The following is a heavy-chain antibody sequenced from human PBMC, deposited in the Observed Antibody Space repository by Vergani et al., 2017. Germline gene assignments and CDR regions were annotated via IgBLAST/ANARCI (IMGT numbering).Heavy chain of an antibody. D-gene: IGHD5-12*01. CDR1: GFTFSPYA. CDR3: VKAAASYEYFFIS. J-gene: IGHJ4*02. V-gene: IGHV3-23*01. Sequence: EVQLLESGGSLKQPGGSVRPSCAASGFTFSPYAMHWVRQAPGKGLEWVSALTGGGGSTYYADSFKVRFIISRDDSRATLYLQMNSLRPKDAATHFCVKAAASYEYFFISGGKGPMVTVSS. CDR2: LTGGGGST.